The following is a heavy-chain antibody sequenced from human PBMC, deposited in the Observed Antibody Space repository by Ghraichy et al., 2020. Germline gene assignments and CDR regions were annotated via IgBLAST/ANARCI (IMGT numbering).Heavy chain of an antibody. CDR2: INTDGSST. D-gene: IGHD5-18*01. V-gene: IGHV3-74*01. CDR3: TRDRVDTAMVENLIYYYYYMDV. CDR1: GFTFSSYW. Sequence: GGSRLSCAASGFTFSSYWMHWVRQAPGKGLVWVSHINTDGSSTNYADSVKGRFTISRDNAKNTVYLQMNSLRAEDTAVYYCTRDRVDTAMVENLIYYYYYMDVWGKGTTVTVSS. J-gene: IGHJ6*03.